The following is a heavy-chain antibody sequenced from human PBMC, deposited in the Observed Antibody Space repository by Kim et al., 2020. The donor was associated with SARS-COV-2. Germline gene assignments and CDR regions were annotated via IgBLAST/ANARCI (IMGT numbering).Heavy chain of an antibody. CDR2: ISGFNTNA. D-gene: IGHD3-16*01. Sequence: ASVKVSCKTSGYPFSSFAITWVRQAPGQGLEWMGWISGFNTNANYTEKFQGRLTMVADITTSTAYMDLRSLRSDDTAVYYCARSMFDYSWGTSLKKEDSGGQGRVLTVTS. CDR1: GYPFSSFA. CDR3: ARSMFDYSWGTSLKKEDS. V-gene: IGHV1-18*01. J-gene: IGHJ4*02.